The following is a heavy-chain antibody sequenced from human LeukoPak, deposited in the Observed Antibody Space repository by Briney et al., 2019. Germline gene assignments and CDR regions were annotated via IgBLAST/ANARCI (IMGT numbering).Heavy chain of an antibody. D-gene: IGHD2-2*01. CDR3: AKPLVVPAALAFDI. J-gene: IGHJ3*02. CDR1: GFTFSTYG. CDR2: ISAGGGST. Sequence: GGTLRLSCAASGFTFSTYGMSWVCQAPGKGLEWVSAISAGGGSTYYADSVRGRFTISRDNSKNTLYLQMNSLRAEDTAIYYCAKPLVVPAALAFDIWGQGTMVTVSS. V-gene: IGHV3-23*01.